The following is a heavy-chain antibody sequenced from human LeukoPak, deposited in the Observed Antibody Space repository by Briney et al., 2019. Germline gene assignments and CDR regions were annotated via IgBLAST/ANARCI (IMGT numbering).Heavy chain of an antibody. J-gene: IGHJ3*02. CDR2: ISGSGGGT. Sequence: GGSLRLSCAASGFTFSAMSWVRQAPGKGLEWVSAISGSGGGTYYADSVKGRFTISRDNTKNTLYLQMNSLRAEDTAVYYCAKDDAFDIWGQGTMVTVSS. CDR3: AKDDAFDI. CDR1: GFTFSA. V-gene: IGHV3-23*01.